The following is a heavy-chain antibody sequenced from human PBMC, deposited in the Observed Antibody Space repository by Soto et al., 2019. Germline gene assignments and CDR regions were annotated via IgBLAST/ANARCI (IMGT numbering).Heavy chain of an antibody. CDR1: GGSISSSSYY. J-gene: IGHJ3*02. Sequence: SETLSLTCTVSGGSISSSSYYWGWIRQPPGKGLEWIGSIYYSGSTYYNPSLKSRVTISVDTSKNQFSLRLSSVTAADTAVYYCAAGRMDAFDIWGQGTMVTVSS. CDR2: IYYSGST. CDR3: AAGRMDAFDI. V-gene: IGHV4-39*01.